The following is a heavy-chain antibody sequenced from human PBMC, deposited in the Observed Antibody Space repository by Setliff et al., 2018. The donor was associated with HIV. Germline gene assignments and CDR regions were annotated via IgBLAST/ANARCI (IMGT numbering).Heavy chain of an antibody. D-gene: IGHD6-13*01. J-gene: IGHJ6*03. CDR2: IHHSGST. V-gene: IGHV4-59*01. CDR1: GGSISNYY. Sequence: SETLSLTSIVSGGSISNYYWGWIRQSPGKGLEWIGFIHHSGSTNYNPSLESQVTISLDTANNHFSLNLRSVTAADTAVYYCSRQQLDGFRYKYYYMDVWGKGTTVTVSS. CDR3: SRQQLDGFRYKYYYMDV.